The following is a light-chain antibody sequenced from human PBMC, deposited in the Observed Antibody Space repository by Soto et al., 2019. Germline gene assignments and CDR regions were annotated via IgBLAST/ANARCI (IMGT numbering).Light chain of an antibody. J-gene: IGKJ1*01. CDR2: KVS. CDR1: QSIVYSDGNSY. Sequence: VMTQSPLSLPVSPGEPASISCRSSQSIVYSDGNSYLNWFQXRQGQSQRRXIYKVSNRDSGVPDRFSGSGSGTDLTMKISRVEAEDVGVYYCMQGTHWPWTLGQGTKVDIK. CDR3: MQGTHWPWT. V-gene: IGKV2-30*01.